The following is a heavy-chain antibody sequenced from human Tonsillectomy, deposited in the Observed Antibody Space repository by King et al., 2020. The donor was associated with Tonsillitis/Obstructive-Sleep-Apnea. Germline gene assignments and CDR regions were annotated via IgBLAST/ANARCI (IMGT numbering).Heavy chain of an antibody. J-gene: IGHJ4*02. CDR2: ISGSGGRT. Sequence: VQLVESGGGLVQPGGSLRLSCAASGFTFSTSAMGWVRQAPGKGLEWVSAISGSGGRTYYADSVKGRFTIFRDNSKNKLYLQMNSLRADDTAVYYCAKVRYYYDSSGYYSGYDYWGQGTLVTVSS. CDR3: AKVRYYYDSSGYYSGYDY. CDR1: GFTFSTSA. V-gene: IGHV3-23*04. D-gene: IGHD3-22*01.